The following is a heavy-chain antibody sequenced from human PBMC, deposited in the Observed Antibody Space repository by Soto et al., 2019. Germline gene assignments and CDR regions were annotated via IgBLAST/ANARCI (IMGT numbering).Heavy chain of an antibody. CDR3: ARPLSSTWDGIFDD. CDR2: IYSGGTT. V-gene: IGHV3-53*01. Sequence: GGSLRLSCTSSGFTVGSNFMSWFRQAPGKGLQWVSVIYSGGTTYYADSVEGRFTISRDNSKNTLYLQMNSLRAEDTAVYYCARPLSSTWDGIFDDWGQGIMVTVSS. J-gene: IGHJ4*02. D-gene: IGHD6-13*01. CDR1: GFTVGSNF.